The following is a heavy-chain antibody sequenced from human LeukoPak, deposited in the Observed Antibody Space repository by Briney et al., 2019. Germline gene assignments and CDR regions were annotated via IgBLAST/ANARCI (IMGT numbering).Heavy chain of an antibody. V-gene: IGHV3-23*01. CDR2: ISGSGYST. CDR1: GFTFSSYA. D-gene: IGHD3-3*01. J-gene: IGHJ4*02. Sequence: GGSLRLSCAASGFTFSSYAMSWVRQAPGKGLEWVSAISGSGYSTYYADSVKGRFTISRDNSKNTLYLQMNSLRAEDTAVYYCARERIPSGESTIFGVGDYWGQGTLVTVSS. CDR3: ARERIPSGESTIFGVGDY.